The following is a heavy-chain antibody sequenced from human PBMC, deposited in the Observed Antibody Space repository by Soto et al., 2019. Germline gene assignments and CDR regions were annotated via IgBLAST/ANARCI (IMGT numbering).Heavy chain of an antibody. Sequence: PGGSLRLSCAASGFTFSSYAMSWVRQAPGKGLEWVSAISGSGGSTYYADSVKGRSTISRDNSNNTLYLQMNSLRAEDTAVYYCAKDLYHSGVDFWGIDYWGQGTLVTVSS. V-gene: IGHV3-23*01. D-gene: IGHD2-2*02. CDR2: ISGSGGST. J-gene: IGHJ4*02. CDR3: AKDLYHSGVDFWGIDY. CDR1: GFTFSSYA.